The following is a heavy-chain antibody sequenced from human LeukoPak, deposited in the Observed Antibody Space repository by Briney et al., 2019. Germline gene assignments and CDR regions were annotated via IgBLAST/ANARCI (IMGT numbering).Heavy chain of an antibody. Sequence: GGSLRLSCAASGFTFSDYYMIWIRQAPGKGLEWVSYISSSGSTIYYADSVKGRFTISRDNAKNSLYLQMNSLRAEDTAVYYCAREGRYYGSGSPTRYFDYWGQGTLVTVSS. CDR2: ISSSGSTI. D-gene: IGHD3-10*01. CDR1: GFTFSDYY. J-gene: IGHJ4*02. CDR3: AREGRYYGSGSPTRYFDY. V-gene: IGHV3-11*01.